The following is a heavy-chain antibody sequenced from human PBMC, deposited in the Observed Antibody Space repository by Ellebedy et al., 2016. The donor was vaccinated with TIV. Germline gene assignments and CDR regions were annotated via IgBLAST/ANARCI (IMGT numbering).Heavy chain of an antibody. CDR3: ARLNLVRGVIGPHFDY. V-gene: IGHV4-38-2*02. CDR1: GGSISSYY. J-gene: IGHJ4*02. CDR2: IYHSGSS. D-gene: IGHD3-10*01. Sequence: SETLSLTCTVSGGSISSYYWGWIRQPPGKGLESIGSIYHSGSSYYNPSLKSRVTISVDTSKNQFSLKLSSVTAADTAVYYCARLNLVRGVIGPHFDYWGQGTLVTVSS.